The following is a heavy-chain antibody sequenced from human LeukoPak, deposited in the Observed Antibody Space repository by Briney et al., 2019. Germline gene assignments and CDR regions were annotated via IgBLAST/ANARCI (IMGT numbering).Heavy chain of an antibody. Sequence: KPGGSLRLSCAASGFTFSSYSMNWVRQAPGKGLEWVSSISSSSSYIYYADSVKGRFTISGDNAKNSLYLQMNSLRAEDTAVYYCARWTDYSNLSGMDVWGQGTTVTVSS. CDR3: ARWTDYSNLSGMDV. V-gene: IGHV3-21*01. CDR2: ISSSSSYI. CDR1: GFTFSSYS. J-gene: IGHJ6*02. D-gene: IGHD4-4*01.